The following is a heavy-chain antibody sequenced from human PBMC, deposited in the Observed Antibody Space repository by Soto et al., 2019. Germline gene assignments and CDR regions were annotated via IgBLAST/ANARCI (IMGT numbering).Heavy chain of an antibody. Sequence: ASETLSLTCTVAGGSISSSGYFWNWIRQPPGKGLEWIGHIYNSGSTYYNPSLKSRVAISVDTSKNQFSLKLSSVTAADTAVYYCARQDDNYYGMDVWGQGTTVTVSS. V-gene: IGHV4-39*01. J-gene: IGHJ6*02. D-gene: IGHD1-1*01. CDR1: GGSISSSGYF. CDR3: ARQDDNYYGMDV. CDR2: IYNSGST.